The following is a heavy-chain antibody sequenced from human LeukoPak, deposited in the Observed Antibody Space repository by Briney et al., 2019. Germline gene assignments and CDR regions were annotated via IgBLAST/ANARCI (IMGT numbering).Heavy chain of an antibody. V-gene: IGHV3-30*02. Sequence: PGGSLRLSCAASGFTFSSYGMHWVRQAPGKGLEWVAFIRYDGSNKYYADSVKGRFTISRDNSKNTLYLQMNSLRAEDTAVYYCAPGYDILTGYYRRGAFDYWDQGTLVTVSS. CDR2: IRYDGSNK. CDR1: GFTFSSYG. J-gene: IGHJ4*02. D-gene: IGHD3-9*01. CDR3: APGYDILTGYYRRGAFDY.